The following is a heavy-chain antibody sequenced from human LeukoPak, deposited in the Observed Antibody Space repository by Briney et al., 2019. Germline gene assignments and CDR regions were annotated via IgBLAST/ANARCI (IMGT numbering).Heavy chain of an antibody. J-gene: IGHJ4*02. CDR2: INPNSGGT. V-gene: IGHV1-2*05. Sequence: ASVKVSCKASGYTFTGYYMHWVRQAPGQGLEWMGRINPNSGGTNYAQKFRGRVTMTRDTSISTAYMELSRLRSDDTVVYYCARDGPLEWLLYYFDYWGQGTLVTVSS. D-gene: IGHD3-3*01. CDR3: ARDGPLEWLLYYFDY. CDR1: GYTFTGYY.